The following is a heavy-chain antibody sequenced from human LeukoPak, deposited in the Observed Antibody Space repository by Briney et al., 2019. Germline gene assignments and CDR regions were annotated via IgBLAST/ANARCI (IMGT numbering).Heavy chain of an antibody. V-gene: IGHV1-2*02. J-gene: IGHJ4*02. D-gene: IGHD2-15*01. CDR1: AYTFTGYY. CDR2: INPNSGGT. Sequence: ASVKLSCKASAYTFTGYYMHWVRQAPGQGLEWMGWINPNSGGTNYAQKFQGRVTMTRDTSISTAYMELSRLRSDDTAVYYCARLSSRSGLGYWGQGTLVTVSS. CDR3: ARLSSRSGLGY.